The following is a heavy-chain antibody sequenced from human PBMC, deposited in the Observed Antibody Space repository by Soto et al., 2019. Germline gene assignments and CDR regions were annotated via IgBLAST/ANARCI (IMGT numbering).Heavy chain of an antibody. V-gene: IGHV1-8*01. CDR1: GYTFTSYD. D-gene: IGHD3-10*01. CDR3: ARRYQGFGRYCFDY. CDR2: MNPNSGNT. Sequence: ASVKVSCKASGYTFTSYDINGVRQATGQGLEWMGWMNPNSGNTGYAQKFQGRVTMTRNTFISTAYMELSSLKSEDTAVYYCARRYQGFGRYCFDYWGQGTLVTVSS. J-gene: IGHJ4*02.